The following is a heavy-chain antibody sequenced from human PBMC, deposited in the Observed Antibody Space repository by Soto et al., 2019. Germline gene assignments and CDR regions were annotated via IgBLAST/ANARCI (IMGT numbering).Heavy chain of an antibody. V-gene: IGHV4-39*01. CDR1: GGSISSSSYY. J-gene: IGHJ4*02. D-gene: IGHD3-3*01. Sequence: QLQLQESGPGLVKPSETLSLTCTVSGGSISSSSYYWGWIRQPPGKGLEWIGSIYYSGSTYYNPSLKSRVTISVDTSKNQFSLKLSSVTAADTAVYYCARHYESGFLEWLLPFDYWGQGTLVTVSS. CDR2: IYYSGST. CDR3: ARHYESGFLEWLLPFDY.